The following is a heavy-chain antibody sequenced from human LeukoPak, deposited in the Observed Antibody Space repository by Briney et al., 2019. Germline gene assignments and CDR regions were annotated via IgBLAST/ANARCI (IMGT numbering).Heavy chain of an antibody. CDR2: ISVDGRTT. V-gene: IGHV3-74*01. CDR1: GFTFSSYW. Sequence: GGSLRLSCAASGFTFSSYWMHWVRQAPGKGLVWVSRISVDGRTTNYADSVKGRFTISRDNAKSTLYLQMNSLRAEDTAVYYCARDVEPDAFDIWGQGTMVTVSS. D-gene: IGHD1-1*01. CDR3: ARDVEPDAFDI. J-gene: IGHJ3*02.